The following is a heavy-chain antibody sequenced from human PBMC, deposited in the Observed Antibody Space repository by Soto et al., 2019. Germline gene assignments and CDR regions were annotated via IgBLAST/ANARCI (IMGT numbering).Heavy chain of an antibody. V-gene: IGHV4-61*01. D-gene: IGHD6-19*01. Sequence: QVQLQESGPGLVKPSETLSLTCTVSGGSVSSGSYYWSWIRQPPGKGLEWIGYIYYSGSTNYNPSPKRRRTMSDDTSKCQCSLKLSSVTAADTAVYYCARGIEGWYQGRSDYGMDVWGQGTTVTVSS. CDR2: IYYSGST. CDR1: GGSVSSGSYY. J-gene: IGHJ6*02. CDR3: ARGIEGWYQGRSDYGMDV.